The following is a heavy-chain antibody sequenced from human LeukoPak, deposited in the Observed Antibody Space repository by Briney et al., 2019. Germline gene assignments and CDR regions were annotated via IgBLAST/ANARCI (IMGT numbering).Heavy chain of an antibody. Sequence: SETLSLTCTVSGGSISSSSYYWGWIRQPPGKGLEWIGSIYYSWSTYYNPSLKSRVTISVETSKNQFSLKLSSVTAADTAVYYCARDTRGYSYGYPRYNWFDPWGQGTLVTVSS. CDR1: GGSISSSSYY. CDR2: IYYSWST. CDR3: ARDTRGYSYGYPRYNWFDP. V-gene: IGHV4-39*07. D-gene: IGHD5-18*01. J-gene: IGHJ5*02.